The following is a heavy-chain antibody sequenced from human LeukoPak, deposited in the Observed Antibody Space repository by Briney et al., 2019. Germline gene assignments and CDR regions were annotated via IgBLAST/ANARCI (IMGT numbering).Heavy chain of an antibody. CDR1: GGSISSSSYY. CDR3: ARDVRGFGELYFDY. Sequence: SETLSLTCTVSGGSISSSSYYWGWIRQPPGKGLEWIGSIYYSGSTYYNPSLKSRVTISVDTSKNQFSLKLSSVTAADTAVYYCARDVRGFGELYFDYWGQGTLVTVSS. D-gene: IGHD3-10*01. CDR2: IYYSGST. J-gene: IGHJ4*02. V-gene: IGHV4-39*07.